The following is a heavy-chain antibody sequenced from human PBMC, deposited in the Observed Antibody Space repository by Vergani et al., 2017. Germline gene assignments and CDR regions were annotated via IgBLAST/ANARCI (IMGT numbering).Heavy chain of an antibody. CDR2: IYHSGSD. J-gene: IGHJ5*01. D-gene: IGHD3-10*01. Sequence: QVQLQQWGAGLLKPSETLSLTCAVYGGSFSGYYWSWIRQPPGKGLEWIGSIYHSGSDSYNPSLKSRITISVYTSRNQFSLKLTSVTAAATAVYYCARHLNGGSGSGRDIDAWGQGSLVTVSS. CDR1: GGSFSGYY. CDR3: ARHLNGGSGSGRDIDA. V-gene: IGHV4-34*01.